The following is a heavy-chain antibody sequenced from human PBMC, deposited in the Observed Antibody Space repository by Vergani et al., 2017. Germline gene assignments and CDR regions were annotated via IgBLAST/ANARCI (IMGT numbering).Heavy chain of an antibody. CDR3: ARDLQLLYNRFDP. V-gene: IGHV3-33*01. D-gene: IGHD1-14*01. CDR1: GFTFNQYS. CDR2: TWYDGNNK. Sequence: QVQLVESGGGVVQPGRSLRLSCAASGFTFNQYSMHWVRPAPGKGLEWVAVTWYDGNNKQYADSVKGRFTISRDNSKSTMYLKMNSLRDEDTGVYYCARDLQLLYNRFDPWGQGTLVTVSS. J-gene: IGHJ5*02.